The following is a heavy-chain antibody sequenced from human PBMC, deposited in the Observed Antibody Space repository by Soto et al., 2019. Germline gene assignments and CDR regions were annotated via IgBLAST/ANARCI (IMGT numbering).Heavy chain of an antibody. J-gene: IGHJ4*02. V-gene: IGHV1-3*01. CDR1: GYKFTSYT. CDR2: INVATGNT. Sequence: ASVKVSCKASGYKFTSYTVYWVRQAPGQGPEWMGWINVATGNTKYSQKFQGRVTISRNTSATTAYMELSSLRSEDTAVYYCARWGYYYDSSGYYDYWGQG. D-gene: IGHD3-22*01. CDR3: ARWGYYYDSSGYYDY.